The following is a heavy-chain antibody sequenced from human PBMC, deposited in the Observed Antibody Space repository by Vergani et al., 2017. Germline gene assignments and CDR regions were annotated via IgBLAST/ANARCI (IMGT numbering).Heavy chain of an antibody. CDR2: IYYSGST. J-gene: IGHJ6*03. CDR1: GASIRSSNYY. CDR3: ARETVVTSWDGYRFHYMDV. D-gene: IGHD3-16*02. Sequence: QLQLQESGPGLVKPSATLSLTCSVSGASIRSSNYYWGWIRQPPGKGLEWIASIYYSGSTYYNPSLKSRVTISVDTSKNQFSLRLTSVTAEDTAVYYCARETVVTSWDGYRFHYMDVWGKGTTVTVSS. V-gene: IGHV4-39*02.